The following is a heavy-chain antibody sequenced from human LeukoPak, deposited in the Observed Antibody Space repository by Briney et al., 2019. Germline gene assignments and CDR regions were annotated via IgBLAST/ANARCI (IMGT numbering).Heavy chain of an antibody. D-gene: IGHD3-10*01. V-gene: IGHV1-2*02. CDR2: INPNSGDT. J-gene: IGHJ4*02. Sequence: ASVKVSFKASGYTFTEYYVHWVRQAPGQGLEWMGWINPNSGDTNYAQKFQGRVTMTRDTPISTAYMEVSRLRSDDTAVCYCARSLDRGRFSNYADFWGQGTLVTVSS. CDR1: GYTFTEYY. CDR3: ARSLDRGRFSNYADF.